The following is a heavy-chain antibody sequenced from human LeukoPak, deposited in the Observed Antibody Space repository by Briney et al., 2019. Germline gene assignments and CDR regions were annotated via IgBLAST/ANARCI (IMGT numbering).Heavy chain of an antibody. Sequence: GGSLRLSCAASGFTFSSYSMNWVRQAPGKGLEWVSSISSSSSYIYYADSVKGRFTISRDNAKNSLYLQMNSLRDEDTAIYYCTRGRGRDYSNLYWGQGTLVTVSS. CDR2: ISSSSSYI. CDR3: TRGRGRDYSNLY. V-gene: IGHV3-21*01. D-gene: IGHD4-11*01. J-gene: IGHJ4*02. CDR1: GFTFSSYS.